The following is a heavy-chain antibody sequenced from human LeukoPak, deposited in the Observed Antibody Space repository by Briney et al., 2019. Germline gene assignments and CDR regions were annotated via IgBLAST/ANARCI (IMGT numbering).Heavy chain of an antibody. Sequence: ASVKVSCKASGYTFTSYGISWVRQAPGQGLEWMGWISAYNGNTNYAQKLQGRVTMTTDTSTSTAYMELRSLRSDDTAVYDCARDLWGGSSWYSGSSYWGQGTLVTVSS. D-gene: IGHD6-13*01. CDR3: ARDLWGGSSWYSGSSY. V-gene: IGHV1-18*01. CDR1: GYTFTSYG. CDR2: ISAYNGNT. J-gene: IGHJ4*02.